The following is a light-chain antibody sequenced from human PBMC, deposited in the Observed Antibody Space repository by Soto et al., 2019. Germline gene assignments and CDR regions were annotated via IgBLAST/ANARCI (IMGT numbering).Light chain of an antibody. CDR3: QQRSNWPGIT. CDR1: QSVRSY. Sequence: EIVLTQSPATLSLSPGERATLSCRASQSVRSYLAWYQQKPGQAPRLLIYDASNRATGIPARFSGSGSGTDFTLTISSLEAEDLAVYYCQQRSNWPGITFGQGTRLEIK. V-gene: IGKV3-11*01. J-gene: IGKJ5*01. CDR2: DAS.